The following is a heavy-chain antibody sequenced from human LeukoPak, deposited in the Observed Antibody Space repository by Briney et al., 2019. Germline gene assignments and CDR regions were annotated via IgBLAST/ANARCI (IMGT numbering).Heavy chain of an antibody. CDR1: GGSISSYY. CDR2: IYYSGST. J-gene: IGHJ4*02. CDR3: AATRYYDSSGYLRYFDY. V-gene: IGHV4-59*08. D-gene: IGHD3-22*01. Sequence: SETLSLTCTVSGGSISSYYWSWIRQPPGKGLEWIGYIYYSGSTNYNPSLKSRVTISVDTSKNQFSLKLSSVTAADTAVYYCAATRYYDSSGYLRYFDYWGQGTLVTVSS.